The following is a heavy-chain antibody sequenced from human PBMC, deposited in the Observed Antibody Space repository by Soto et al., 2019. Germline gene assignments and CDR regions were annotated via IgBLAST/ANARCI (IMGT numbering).Heavy chain of an antibody. CDR3: ARDTYSGYDFGL. D-gene: IGHD5-12*01. CDR2: IPSRGRP. Sequence: SETLSLTCSVPGAPVAGGSYYWSWVRQPPGKGLEWIGYIPSRGRPFYNPSLTSRGTISADTSKNQPFLQLTSVTAADTAVYYCARDTYSGYDFGLWGQGTLVTVS. CDR1: GAPVAGGSYY. J-gene: IGHJ4*02. V-gene: IGHV4-30-4*01.